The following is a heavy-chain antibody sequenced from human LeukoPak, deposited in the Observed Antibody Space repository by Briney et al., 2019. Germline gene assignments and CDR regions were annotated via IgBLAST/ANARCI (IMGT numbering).Heavy chain of an antibody. CDR2: IYYSGST. V-gene: IGHV4-30-4*01. CDR3: ARALDRVVVPDY. J-gene: IGHJ4*02. Sequence: SQTLSLTCTVSGGSISSGDYYWSWIRQPPGKGLEWIGYIYYSGSTYYNPSLKSRVTISVYTSKNQFSLKLSSVTAADTAVYYCARALDRVVVPDYWGQGTLVTVSS. CDR1: GGSISSGDYY. D-gene: IGHD2-15*01.